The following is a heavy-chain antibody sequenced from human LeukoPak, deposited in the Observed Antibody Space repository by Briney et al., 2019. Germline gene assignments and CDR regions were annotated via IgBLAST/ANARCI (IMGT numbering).Heavy chain of an antibody. CDR3: ARTNSSGWYPLNWYFDL. V-gene: IGHV4-59*01. CDR1: GGSISSYY. Sequence: SETLSLTCTVSGGSISSYYWSGIRQPPGKGLEWIGYIYYSGSTNYNPSLKSRVTISVDTSKNQFSLKLSSVTAADTAVYYCARTNSSGWYPLNWYFDLWGRGTLVTVSS. J-gene: IGHJ2*01. D-gene: IGHD6-19*01. CDR2: IYYSGST.